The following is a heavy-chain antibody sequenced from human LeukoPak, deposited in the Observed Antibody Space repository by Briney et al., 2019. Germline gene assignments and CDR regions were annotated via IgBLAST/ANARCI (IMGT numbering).Heavy chain of an antibody. CDR3: ARIVGAFGGGPDNWFDP. CDR2: ISANNGNT. J-gene: IGHJ5*02. V-gene: IGHV1-18*01. CDR1: GYTFTSYG. D-gene: IGHD1-26*01. Sequence: ASVKVSCTASGYTFTSYGISWVRQAPGQGLEWMGWISANNGNTNYAQKLQGRVTMTTDTSTSTAYMELRSLRSDDTAVYYCARIVGAFGGGPDNWFDPWGQGTLVTVSS.